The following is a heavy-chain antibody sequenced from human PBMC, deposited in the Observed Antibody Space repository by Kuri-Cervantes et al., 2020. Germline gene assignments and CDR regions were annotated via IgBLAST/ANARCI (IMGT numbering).Heavy chain of an antibody. J-gene: IGHJ5*02. CDR2: ISYDGSNK. D-gene: IGHD3-3*01. V-gene: IGHV3-30*18. Sequence: GESLKISCAASGFTFSSYGMHWVRQAPGKGLEWVAVISYDGSNKYYADSVKGRFTISRDNSKNTLYLQMNSLRAEDTAVYYCAKDPVSAWGQGTLVTVSS. CDR3: AKDPVSA. CDR1: GFTFSSYG.